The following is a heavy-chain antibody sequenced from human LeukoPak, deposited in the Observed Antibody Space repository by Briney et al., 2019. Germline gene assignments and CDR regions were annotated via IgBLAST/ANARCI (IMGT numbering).Heavy chain of an antibody. CDR3: ARQEGVGATRGVTDY. D-gene: IGHD1-26*01. CDR1: GYTFTSYG. V-gene: IGHV1-69*05. Sequence: ASVKVSCKASGYTFTSYGISWVRQAPGQGLEWMGRIIPIFGTANYAQKFQGRVTITTDESTSTAYMELSSLRSDDTAVYYCARQEGVGATRGVTDYWGQGTLVTVSS. CDR2: IIPIFGTA. J-gene: IGHJ4*02.